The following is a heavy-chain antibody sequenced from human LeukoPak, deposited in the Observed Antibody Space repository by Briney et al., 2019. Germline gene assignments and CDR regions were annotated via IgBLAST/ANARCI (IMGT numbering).Heavy chain of an antibody. Sequence: SETLSLTCTVSGGSISSYYWSWIRQPPGKGLEWIGYIYYSGSTNYNPSLKSRVTISVGTSKNQFSLKLSSVTAADTAVYYCARSLLTPYYYGSGSYYNVNWFDPWGQGTLVTVSS. CDR1: GGSISSYY. J-gene: IGHJ5*02. V-gene: IGHV4-59*01. CDR3: ARSLLTPYYYGSGSYYNVNWFDP. D-gene: IGHD3-10*01. CDR2: IYYSGST.